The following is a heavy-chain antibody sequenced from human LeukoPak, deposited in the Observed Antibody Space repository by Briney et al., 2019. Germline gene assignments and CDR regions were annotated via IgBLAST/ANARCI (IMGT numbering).Heavy chain of an antibody. CDR2: IKQDGSEK. V-gene: IGHV3-7*01. D-gene: IGHD3-22*01. CDR3: ARADYYDSSGYIDY. J-gene: IGHJ4*02. Sequence: GGSLRLSCAASGFTFSNAWMSWVRQAPGKGLEWVANIKQDGSEKYYVDSVKGRFTISRDNAKNSLYLQMNSLRAEDTAVYYCARADYYDSSGYIDYWGQGTLVTVSS. CDR1: GFTFSNAW.